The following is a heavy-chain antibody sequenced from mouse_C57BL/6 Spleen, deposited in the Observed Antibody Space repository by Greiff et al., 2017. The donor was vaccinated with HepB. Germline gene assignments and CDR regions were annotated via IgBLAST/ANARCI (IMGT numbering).Heavy chain of an antibody. J-gene: IGHJ4*01. Sequence: EVHLVESGGGLVQPGGSLSLSCAASGFTFTDYYMSWVRQPPGKALEWLGFIRNKANGYTTEYSASVKGRFTISRDNSQSILYLQMNALRAEDSATYYCARSSYYYGRPYAMDYWGQGTSVTVSS. CDR1: GFTFTDYY. CDR3: ARSSYYYGRPYAMDY. CDR2: IRNKANGYTT. V-gene: IGHV7-3*01. D-gene: IGHD1-1*01.